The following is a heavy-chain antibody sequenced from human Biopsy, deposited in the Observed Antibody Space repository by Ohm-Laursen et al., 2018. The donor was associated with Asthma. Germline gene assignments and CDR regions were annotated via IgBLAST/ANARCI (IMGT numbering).Heavy chain of an antibody. Sequence: SDTLSLTCTVSGGSISSGAYYWSWVRQPPGKGLEWIGYIYYIGSTYYNPSLKSRVAISLDTSKNQFSLKLSSVTAADTAVYFCARRGGVRRYFDYGGQGTLVTVSS. CDR2: IYYIGST. CDR3: ARRGGVRRYFDY. J-gene: IGHJ4*02. CDR1: GGSISSGAYY. D-gene: IGHD3-16*01. V-gene: IGHV4-30-4*02.